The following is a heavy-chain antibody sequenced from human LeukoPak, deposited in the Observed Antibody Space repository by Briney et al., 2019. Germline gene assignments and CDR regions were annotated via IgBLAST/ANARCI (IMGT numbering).Heavy chain of an antibody. CDR1: GYTFTDYY. Sequence: ASLKVSCKTSGYTFTDYYMHWVRQAPGQGLEWMGWINPNSGGTNYAQKFYARVTMTRDTSISTAYMELSRLRSDDTAVYYCARDSYDILTGWSPFDYWGQGTLVTVSS. J-gene: IGHJ4*02. CDR2: INPNSGGT. D-gene: IGHD3-9*01. CDR3: ARDSYDILTGWSPFDY. V-gene: IGHV1-2*02.